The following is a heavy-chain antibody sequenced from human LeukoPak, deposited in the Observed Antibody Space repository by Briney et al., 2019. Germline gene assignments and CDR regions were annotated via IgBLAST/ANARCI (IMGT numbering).Heavy chain of an antibody. D-gene: IGHD2-2*01. CDR3: AKGPAPCGSTHCYYVDF. Sequence: GGSLRLSCAASGFTFSSYWMSWVRQAPGKGLEWVANIKQDGSEKYYVDSVRGRFTISRDNAKNSLYLQMNSLRAEDTAVYYCAKGPAPCGSTHCYYVDFWGQGTLVTVSS. J-gene: IGHJ4*02. CDR2: IKQDGSEK. V-gene: IGHV3-7*03. CDR1: GFTFSSYW.